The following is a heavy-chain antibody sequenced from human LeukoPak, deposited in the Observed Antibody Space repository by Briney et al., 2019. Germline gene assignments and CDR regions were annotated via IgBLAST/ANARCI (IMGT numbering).Heavy chain of an antibody. CDR3: ARAVEVPGIAALGRFDP. V-gene: IGHV1-2*02. CDR1: GYTFTGYY. J-gene: IGHJ5*02. CDR2: INPNSGGT. D-gene: IGHD6-13*01. Sequence: GASVKVSCKASGYTFTGYYMHWVRQAPGQGLEWMGWINPNSGGTNYAQKFQGRVTMTRDTSISTAYMELSRLRSDDTAVYYCARAVEVPGIAALGRFDPWGQGTLVTVSS.